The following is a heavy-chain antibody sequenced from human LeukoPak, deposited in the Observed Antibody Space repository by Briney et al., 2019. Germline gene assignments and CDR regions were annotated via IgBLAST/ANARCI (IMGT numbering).Heavy chain of an antibody. D-gene: IGHD6-6*01. CDR1: GFTFSSYS. CDR3: TRDYDNSSRPPTDY. V-gene: IGHV3-48*04. CDR2: ISSSSSTI. J-gene: IGHJ4*02. Sequence: GGSLRLSCAASGFTFSSYSMNWVRQAPGKGLEWVSYISSSSSTIYYADSVKGRFTISRDNAKNSLYLQMNSLRAEDTAVYYCTRDYDNSSRPPTDYWGQGTLVTVSS.